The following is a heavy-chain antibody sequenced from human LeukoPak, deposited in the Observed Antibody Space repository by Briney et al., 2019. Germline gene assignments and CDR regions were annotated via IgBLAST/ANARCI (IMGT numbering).Heavy chain of an antibody. V-gene: IGHV4-59*01. CDR3: ARGVGGGYLLDY. Sequence: SETLSLTCTVSGGSINNYYWSWIRQPPGKGLEWIGYIFYSGSTNYNPSLKSRVTISVDTSKNQFSLKLSSVTAADTAVYFCARGVGGGYLLDYWGQGTLVTVSS. CDR1: GGSINNYY. J-gene: IGHJ4*02. CDR2: IFYSGST. D-gene: IGHD3-22*01.